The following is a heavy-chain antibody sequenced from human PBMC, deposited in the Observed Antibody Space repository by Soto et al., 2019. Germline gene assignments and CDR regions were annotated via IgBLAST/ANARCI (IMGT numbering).Heavy chain of an antibody. CDR3: ARRVAPYYFDY. Sequence: ISCKTSGGTFSIYTISWVRQAPGQGLEWMGRIIPILGIANYAQKFQGRVTITRDTSASTAYMELSSLRSEDTDVYYCARRVAPYYFDYWGKGTLVTVSS. CDR1: GGTFSIYT. D-gene: IGHD2-15*01. CDR2: IIPILGIA. J-gene: IGHJ4*02. V-gene: IGHV1-69*02.